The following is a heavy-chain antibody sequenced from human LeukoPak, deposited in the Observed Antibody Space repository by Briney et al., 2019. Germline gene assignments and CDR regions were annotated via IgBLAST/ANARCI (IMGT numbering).Heavy chain of an antibody. J-gene: IGHJ3*02. V-gene: IGHV4-39*01. D-gene: IGHD3-22*01. CDR1: GGSISSSSYY. CDR3: ASASHAMAFSGYAVGAFDI. Sequence: SETLSLTCTVSGGSISSSSYYWGWIRQPPGKGLEWIGSIYYSGSTYYNPSLKSRVTISVDTSKNQFSLKLSSVTAADTAVYYCASASHAMAFSGYAVGAFDIWGQGTMVTVSS. CDR2: IYYSGST.